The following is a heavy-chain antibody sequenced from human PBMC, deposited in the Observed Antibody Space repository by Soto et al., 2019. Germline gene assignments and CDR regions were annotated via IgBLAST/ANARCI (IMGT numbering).Heavy chain of an antibody. CDR1: GFTFSSYA. CDR2: ISYDGSNK. CDR3: AREEGVVVTASRGGLDY. V-gene: IGHV3-30-3*01. D-gene: IGHD2-21*02. Sequence: LRLSCAASGFTFSSYAMHWVRQAPGKGLEWVAVISYDGSNKYYADSVKGRFTISRDNSKNTLYLQMNSLRAEDTAVYYCAREEGVVVTASRGGLDYWGQGTLVTVSS. J-gene: IGHJ4*02.